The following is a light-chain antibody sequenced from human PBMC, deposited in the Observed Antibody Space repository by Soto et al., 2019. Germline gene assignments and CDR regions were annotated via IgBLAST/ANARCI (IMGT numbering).Light chain of an antibody. CDR1: QCISSY. V-gene: IGKV1-8*01. CDR2: AAY. J-gene: IGKJ5*01. Sequence: AIRMTQSPSSVSASTGDRVTITCRASQCISSYLAWYKQKPGKAPKLLIYAAYTLQSGVPSRFSGSGSGTDFTLNISCLQSEDFATYYCRQYYSYSITCGQGTRLES. CDR3: RQYYSYSIT.